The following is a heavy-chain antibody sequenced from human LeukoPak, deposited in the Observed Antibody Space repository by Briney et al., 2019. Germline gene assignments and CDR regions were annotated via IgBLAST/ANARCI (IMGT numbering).Heavy chain of an antibody. J-gene: IGHJ6*02. Sequence: SETVSLTCTVSGGSISSYYWSWIRQPAGKGLEWIGRIYTSGSTNYNPSLNSRVTMSVDTSKNQFTLKLSSVTAADTAVYYGATDLNVWGQGTTVTVSS. CDR3: ATDLNV. CDR2: IYTSGST. V-gene: IGHV4-4*07. CDR1: GGSISSYY.